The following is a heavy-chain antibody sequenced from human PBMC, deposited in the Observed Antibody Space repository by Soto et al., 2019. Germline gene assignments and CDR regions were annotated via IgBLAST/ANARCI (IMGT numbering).Heavy chain of an antibody. Sequence: ASVKVSCKASGYTFTGYFLHWLRQAPGQGLEWMGWINPHSGATNYAQKFQGRVTLTRGTSINTAYLDPSRLRSDDTAVYYCARGPSFYDTSGYYAFENWGQGTLVTVSS. CDR3: ARGPSFYDTSGYYAFEN. D-gene: IGHD3-22*01. CDR2: INPHSGAT. V-gene: IGHV1-2*02. J-gene: IGHJ4*02. CDR1: GYTFTGYF.